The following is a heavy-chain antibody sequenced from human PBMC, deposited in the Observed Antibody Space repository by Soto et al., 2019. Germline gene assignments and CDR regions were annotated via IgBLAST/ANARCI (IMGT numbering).Heavy chain of an antibody. D-gene: IGHD1-1*01. V-gene: IGHV1-2*02. Sequence: ASVKVSCKASGYSFTKYHMHWVRQAPGQGLEWMGWIDPGSGVTNQAQKFQGRVTMTRDTSITTTYMELNSLTSDDTAVYYCARVAGHKNARFDTWGQGALVTVTS. J-gene: IGHJ4*02. CDR1: GYSFTKYH. CDR3: ARVAGHKNARFDT. CDR2: IDPGSGVT.